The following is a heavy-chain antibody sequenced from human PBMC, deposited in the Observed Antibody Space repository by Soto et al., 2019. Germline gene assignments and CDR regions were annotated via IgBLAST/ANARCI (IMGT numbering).Heavy chain of an antibody. J-gene: IGHJ4*02. Sequence: SETLSLTCTFSCGSIISYYWSWIRQPPGKGLEWIGYIYYSGSTNYNPSLKSRVTISVDTSKNQFSLKLSSVTAADTAVYYCARTAAGTGFDYWGQGTLVTVSS. V-gene: IGHV4-59*01. CDR1: CGSIISYY. CDR2: IYYSGST. CDR3: ARTAAGTGFDY. D-gene: IGHD6-13*01.